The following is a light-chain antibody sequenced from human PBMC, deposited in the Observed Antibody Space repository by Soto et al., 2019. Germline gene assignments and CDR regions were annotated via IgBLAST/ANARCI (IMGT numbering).Light chain of an antibody. Sequence: DIQMTQSPSSLSASVGDRVTISCRASQSVNKYLNWYQQKPGNVPTLLIYAASTLQGGIPSRFNGTGFGTDFTVTISNLQPEDVATYYCQQSFSTPLSFGGGTKVEI. V-gene: IGKV1-39*01. CDR2: AAS. CDR3: QQSFSTPLS. J-gene: IGKJ4*01. CDR1: QSVNKY.